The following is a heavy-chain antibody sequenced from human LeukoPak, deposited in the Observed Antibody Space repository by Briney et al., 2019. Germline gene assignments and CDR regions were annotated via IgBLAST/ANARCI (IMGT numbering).Heavy chain of an antibody. V-gene: IGHV3-48*04. J-gene: IGHJ6*03. D-gene: IGHD4-17*01. CDR3: ARGATVWARMDV. CDR1: GFTFSSYA. CDR2: ISSSSGTI. Sequence: GGSLRLSCAASGFTFSSYAMSWVRQAPGKGLEWVSYISSSSGTIYYAGSVKGRFTFSRDNAKNSLYLQMSSLRAEDTAVYYCARGATVWARMDVWGKGTTVTVSS.